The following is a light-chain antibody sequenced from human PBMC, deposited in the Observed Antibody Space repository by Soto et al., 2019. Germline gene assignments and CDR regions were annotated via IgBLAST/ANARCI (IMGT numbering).Light chain of an antibody. J-gene: IGKJ4*01. CDR1: QSISNS. CDR2: DAS. CDR3: QQYNSYPLT. Sequence: DIQMTQSPSTLSASVGDRVTLTCRASQSISNSLAWYQQRPGKAPKLLIYDASSLESGVPSRFSGSGSGTEFTLTISSLQPDDFATYYCQQYNSYPLTFGGGTKVDIK. V-gene: IGKV1-5*01.